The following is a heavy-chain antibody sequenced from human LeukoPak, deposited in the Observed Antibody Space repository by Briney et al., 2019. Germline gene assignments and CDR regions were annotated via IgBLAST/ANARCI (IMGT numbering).Heavy chain of an antibody. J-gene: IGHJ4*02. Sequence: GESLKISCQGSGYIFTQYWIGWVRQMPGNGLESMGIIYPADSDTTYSPSFQGQVTISADKSINTVYLQWSSLKASDTAMYYCSRQSRDCSKTRGYYFDFWGQGTLVTVSS. CDR3: SRQSRDCSKTRGYYFDF. V-gene: IGHV5-51*01. D-gene: IGHD3-10*02. CDR1: GYIFTQYW. CDR2: IYPADSDT.